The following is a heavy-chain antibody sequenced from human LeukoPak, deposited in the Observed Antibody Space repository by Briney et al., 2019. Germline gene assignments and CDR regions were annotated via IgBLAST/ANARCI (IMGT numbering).Heavy chain of an antibody. J-gene: IGHJ4*02. CDR2: IYTSGST. CDR1: GGSISSYY. V-gene: IGHV4-4*07. CDR3: ARERITMIGDYYFDY. Sequence: SETLSLTCTVSGGSISSYYWSWIRQPAGKGLEWIGRIYTSGSTNYNPSLKSRVTISVDTSKNQFSLKLSSVTAADTAVYYCARERITMIGDYYFDYWGQGTLVTVSS. D-gene: IGHD3-22*01.